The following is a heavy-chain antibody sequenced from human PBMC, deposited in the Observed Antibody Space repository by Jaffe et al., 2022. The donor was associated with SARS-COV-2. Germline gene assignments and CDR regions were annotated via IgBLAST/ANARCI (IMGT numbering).Heavy chain of an antibody. CDR3: ARHPGPTYYYDSSGYYLFDY. V-gene: IGHV5-10-1*03. D-gene: IGHD3-22*01. Sequence: EVQLVQSGAEVKKPGESLRISCKGSGYSFTSYWISWVRQMPGKGLEWMGRIDPSDSYTNYSPSFQGHVTISADKSISTAYLQWSSLKASDTAMYYCARHPGPTYYYDSSGYYLFDYWGQGTLVTVSS. CDR1: GYSFTSYW. J-gene: IGHJ4*02. CDR2: IDPSDSYT.